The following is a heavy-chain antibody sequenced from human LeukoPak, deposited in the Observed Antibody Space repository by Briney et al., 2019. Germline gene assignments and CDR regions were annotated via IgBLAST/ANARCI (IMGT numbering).Heavy chain of an antibody. CDR3: AKDQAYYGNAASDM. D-gene: IGHD3-10*01. J-gene: IGHJ3*02. CDR2: ISSDGNNK. CDR1: GFTFSPYV. V-gene: IGHV3-30*18. Sequence: GRSLRLSCVASGFTFSPYVMHWVRQGPGKGLEWVALISSDGNNKYYADSVKGRFTISRDNSKNTLYLQMNSLRAEDTAVYYCAKDQAYYGNAASDMWGRGTMVTVSS.